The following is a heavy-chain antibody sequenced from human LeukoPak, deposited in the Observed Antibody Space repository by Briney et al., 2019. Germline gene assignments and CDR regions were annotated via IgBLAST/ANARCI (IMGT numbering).Heavy chain of an antibody. CDR3: AKDRPNYYGSNGHYYRRDGDY. CDR2: ITSSGDGT. J-gene: IGHJ4*02. V-gene: IGHV3-23*01. D-gene: IGHD3-22*01. CDR1: GFTFSIYA. Sequence: GGSLRLSCAASGFTFSIYAMSWVRQAPGKGLQWVSSITSSGDGTYYADSVKGRFTISRDNSENMLYLQMNSLRVEDTAVYFCAKDRPNYYGSNGHYYRRDGDYWGQGTLVSVSS.